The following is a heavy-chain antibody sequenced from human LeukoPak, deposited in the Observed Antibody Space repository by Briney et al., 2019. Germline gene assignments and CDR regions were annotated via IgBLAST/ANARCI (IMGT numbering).Heavy chain of an antibody. CDR1: GFTFTTYW. Sequence: GGSLTLSCAASGFTFTTYWMSWIRQAPGKGLEWVANINQDGTDKYYVDSVKGRFTISRDNAKNSLYLQMNSLRDEDTAVYYCARPLTGTTLGYWGQGTLVTVSS. D-gene: IGHD1-20*01. V-gene: IGHV3-7*01. CDR2: INQDGTDK. J-gene: IGHJ4*02. CDR3: ARPLTGTTLGY.